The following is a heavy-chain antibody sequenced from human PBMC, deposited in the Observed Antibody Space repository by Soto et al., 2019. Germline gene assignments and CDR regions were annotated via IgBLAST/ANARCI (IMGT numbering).Heavy chain of an antibody. D-gene: IGHD5-12*01. CDR2: MSGSGAST. Sequence: GSLRLSFAASGFTLSKYPISWVLQAPVKVLEWVRGMSGSGASTYNEDSVKGRFNISRDNARNSLYLQMNSLRAEETAVYFCASRGGYNHPNNYDYWGQGTLVTVSS. CDR1: GFTLSKYP. CDR3: ASRGGYNHPNNYDY. V-gene: IGHV3-23*01. J-gene: IGHJ4*02.